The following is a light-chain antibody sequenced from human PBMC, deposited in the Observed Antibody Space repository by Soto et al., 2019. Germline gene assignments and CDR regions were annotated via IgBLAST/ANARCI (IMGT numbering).Light chain of an antibody. Sequence: DIQMTQSPSSLSASVGDRVTITCRASQSISSYLNWYQQKPGKAPKLLIYAASSLQSGVPSRFSGSGSGTDFTLTISSLQPEDFAPYYCQQSYSTLWTFGQGTKVEFK. CDR3: QQSYSTLWT. CDR1: QSISSY. V-gene: IGKV1-39*01. CDR2: AAS. J-gene: IGKJ1*01.